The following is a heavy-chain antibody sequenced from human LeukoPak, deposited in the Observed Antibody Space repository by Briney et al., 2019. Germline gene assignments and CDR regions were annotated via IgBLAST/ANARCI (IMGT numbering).Heavy chain of an antibody. D-gene: IGHD5-24*01. CDR2: VSSGSSTI. J-gene: IGHJ4*02. CDR1: GFTFSDYY. Sequence: PGGSLRLSCAASGFTFSDYYMSWIRQAPGKALEWVSYVSSGSSTIYYADSVKGRFTVSRDNGKRSLYLHMNSLRAEDTAVYYCAKSGYNRFDYWGQGTLVTVSS. CDR3: AKSGYNRFDY. V-gene: IGHV3-11*01.